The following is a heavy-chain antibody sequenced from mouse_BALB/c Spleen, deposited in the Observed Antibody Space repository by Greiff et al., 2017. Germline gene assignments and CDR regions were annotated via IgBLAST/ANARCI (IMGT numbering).Heavy chain of an antibody. D-gene: IGHD4-1*01. Sequence: EVQLQESGGGLVQPGGSRKLSCAASGFTFSSFGMHWVRQAPEKGLEWVAYISSGSSTIYYADTVKGRFTISRDNPKSTLFLQMTSLRSEDTAMYYCASLLGNYAMDYWGQGTSVTVSS. CDR1: GFTFSSFG. J-gene: IGHJ4*01. CDR2: ISSGSSTI. V-gene: IGHV5-17*02. CDR3: ASLLGNYAMDY.